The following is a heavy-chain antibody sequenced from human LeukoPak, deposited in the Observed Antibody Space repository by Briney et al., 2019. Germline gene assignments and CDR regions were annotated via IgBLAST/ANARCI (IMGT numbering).Heavy chain of an antibody. D-gene: IGHD3-22*01. CDR2: ISSSGSTI. V-gene: IGHV3-48*04. J-gene: IGHJ1*01. Sequence: GGSLRLSCAASGFTFSSYSMNWVRQAPGKGLEWVSYISSSGSTIYYADSVEGRFTISRDNAKNSLYLQMNSLRAEDTAVYYCARENYDTSGFFLSPEYFQHWGQGTLVTVFS. CDR1: GFTFSSYS. CDR3: ARENYDTSGFFLSPEYFQH.